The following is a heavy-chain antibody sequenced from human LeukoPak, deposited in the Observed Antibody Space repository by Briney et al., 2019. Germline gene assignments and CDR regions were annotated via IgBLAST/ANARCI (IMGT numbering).Heavy chain of an antibody. Sequence: SGGSLRLSCAASGFTFSNYWMTWVRQAPGKGLEWVATIKPDGSDKSYVDSVRGRFTISRDNAKNSLYLQMNSLRAEDTAVYYCARSWFQLPYYWGQGTLVTVSS. D-gene: IGHD2-2*01. CDR3: ARSWFQLPYY. CDR2: IKPDGSDK. V-gene: IGHV3-7*01. CDR1: GFTFSNYW. J-gene: IGHJ4*02.